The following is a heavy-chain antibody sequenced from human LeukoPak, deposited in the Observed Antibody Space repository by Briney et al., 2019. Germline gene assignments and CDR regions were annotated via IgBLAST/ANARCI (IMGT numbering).Heavy chain of an antibody. CDR3: ARGEMATAVFFGI. V-gene: IGHV1-2*02. D-gene: IGHD5-24*01. Sequence: GASVKVSCKASGYTFTGYYMHWVRQAPGQGLEWMGWINPNSGGTNYAQKFQGRVTMTRDTSISTAYMELSRLRSDDTAVYYCARGEMATAVFFGIWGQGTMITVSS. CDR2: INPNSGGT. CDR1: GYTFTGYY. J-gene: IGHJ3*02.